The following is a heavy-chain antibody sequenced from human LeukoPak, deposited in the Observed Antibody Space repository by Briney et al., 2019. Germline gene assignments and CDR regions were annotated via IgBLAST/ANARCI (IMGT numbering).Heavy chain of an antibody. CDR3: AKGRSQKQYYFDY. Sequence: GGSLRLSCAASGFTFSSYAMSWVRQAPGKGLEWVSAISGSGGSTNYADSVKGRVTISRDNSKNTLYLQMNSLRAEDTAVYYCAKGRSQKQYYFDYWGQGTLVTVSS. V-gene: IGHV3-23*01. J-gene: IGHJ4*02. CDR1: GFTFSSYA. D-gene: IGHD1/OR15-1a*01. CDR2: ISGSGGST.